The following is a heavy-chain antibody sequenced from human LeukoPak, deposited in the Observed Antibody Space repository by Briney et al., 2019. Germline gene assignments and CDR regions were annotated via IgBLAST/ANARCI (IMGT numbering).Heavy chain of an antibody. J-gene: IGHJ4*02. CDR3: ARDDYYGSGSYSYFDY. V-gene: IGHV3-7*03. CDR2: IKQDEAEK. D-gene: IGHD3-10*01. CDR1: GFTFSNFW. Sequence: GGSLRLSCTASGFTFSNFWMGWVRQAPGKGLEWVANIKQDEAEKFYLGSVKGRFTISRDNAKNPLYLQMNSLRAEDTAVYYCARDDYYGSGSYSYFDYWGQGTLVTVSS.